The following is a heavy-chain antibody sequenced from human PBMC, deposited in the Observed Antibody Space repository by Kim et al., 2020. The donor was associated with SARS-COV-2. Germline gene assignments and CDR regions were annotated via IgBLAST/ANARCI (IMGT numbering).Heavy chain of an antibody. V-gene: IGHV3-23*01. CDR2: ARSDNT. CDR3: AKRMDV. J-gene: IGHJ6*03. Sequence: ARSDNTYYTDSVKGRFTISRDNSRNTVYLQMNSLRAEDTAVYYCAKRMDVWGKGTTVIVSS.